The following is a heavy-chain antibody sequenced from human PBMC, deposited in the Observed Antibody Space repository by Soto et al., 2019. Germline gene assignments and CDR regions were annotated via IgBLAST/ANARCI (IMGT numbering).Heavy chain of an antibody. CDR1: GFTFSSYE. Sequence: PGGSLRLSCAASGFTFSSYEMNWVRQAPGKGLEWVSYISSSGSTIYYADSVKGRFTISRDNAKNSLYLQMNSLRAEDTAVYYCARDEYSGSSNYGMDVWGQGTTVTVSS. V-gene: IGHV3-48*03. CDR2: ISSSGSTI. D-gene: IGHD1-26*01. CDR3: ARDEYSGSSNYGMDV. J-gene: IGHJ6*02.